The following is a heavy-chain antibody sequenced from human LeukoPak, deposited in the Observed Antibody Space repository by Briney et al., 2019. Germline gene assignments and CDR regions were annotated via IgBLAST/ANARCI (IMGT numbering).Heavy chain of an antibody. V-gene: IGHV1-69*05. Sequence: SVKVSCKASGGTFISYAISWVRPAPGQGLEWMGGIIHIFGTGNYAQKFQGRITITTEESTSTAYMELSSLRSEDTAVYYCARGRVTAILSNWFDPWGQGTLVTVSS. CDR3: ARGRVTAILSNWFDP. D-gene: IGHD2-21*02. CDR1: GGTFISYA. J-gene: IGHJ5*02. CDR2: IIHIFGTG.